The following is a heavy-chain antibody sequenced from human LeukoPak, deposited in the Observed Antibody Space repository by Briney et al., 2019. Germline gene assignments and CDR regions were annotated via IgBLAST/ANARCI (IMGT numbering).Heavy chain of an antibody. V-gene: IGHV1-46*01. J-gene: IGHJ4*02. CDR3: ARVARSGYYFDY. D-gene: IGHD3-22*01. CDR2: INPSGGST. CDR1: GGTFSSYA. Sequence: ASVKVSCKASGGTFSSYAISWVRQAPGQGLEWMGIINPSGGSTSYAQKFQGRVTMTRDTSTSTVYMELSSLRSEDTAVYYCARVARSGYYFDYWGQGTLVTVSS.